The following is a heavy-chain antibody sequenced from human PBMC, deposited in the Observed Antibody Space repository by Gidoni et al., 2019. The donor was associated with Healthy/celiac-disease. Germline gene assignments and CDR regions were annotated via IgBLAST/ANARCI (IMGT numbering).Heavy chain of an antibody. CDR1: GFTFSNAW. Sequence: EVQLVESGGGLVKPGGSLRLSCAASGFTFSNAWMNWVRQAPGKGLEWVGRIKSKTDGGTTDYAAPVKGRFTISRDDSKNTLYLQMNSLKTEDTAVYYCTTTHYVDTAMVDYWGQGTLVTVSS. CDR3: TTTHYVDTAMVDY. CDR2: IKSKTDGGTT. D-gene: IGHD5-18*01. V-gene: IGHV3-15*07. J-gene: IGHJ4*02.